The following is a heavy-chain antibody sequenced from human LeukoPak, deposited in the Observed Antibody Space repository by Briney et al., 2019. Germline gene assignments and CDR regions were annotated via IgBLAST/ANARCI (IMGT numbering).Heavy chain of an antibody. Sequence: KPSETLSLNCAVSGGSISSGGYSWSWIRQPPGKGLEWIGYIYHSGSTYYNPSLKSRVTISVDRSKNQFSLKLSSVTAADTAVYYCARGPVMITFGGVIVAPFDYWGQGTLVTVSS. D-gene: IGHD3-16*02. J-gene: IGHJ4*02. CDR2: IYHSGST. CDR1: GGSISSGGYS. V-gene: IGHV4-30-2*01. CDR3: ARGPVMITFGGVIVAPFDY.